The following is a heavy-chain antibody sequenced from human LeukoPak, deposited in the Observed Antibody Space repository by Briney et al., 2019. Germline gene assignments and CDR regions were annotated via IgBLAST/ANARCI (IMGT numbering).Heavy chain of an antibody. V-gene: IGHV4-59*08. Sequence: SETLSLTCTVSGGSINSYYWSWIRQPPGKGLEWIGYIYHRGSTNYNSTLKSRVSISVDTSKNQFYLKLTSVTAADTAVYYCARLDSGYGKYYFDYWGQGTLVTVSS. CDR2: IYHRGST. CDR3: ARLDSGYGKYYFDY. J-gene: IGHJ4*02. D-gene: IGHD5-12*01. CDR1: GGSINSYY.